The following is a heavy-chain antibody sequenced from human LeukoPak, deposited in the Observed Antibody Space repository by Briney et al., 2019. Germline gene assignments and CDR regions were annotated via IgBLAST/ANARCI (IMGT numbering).Heavy chain of an antibody. CDR3: ASLTSFAGY. J-gene: IGHJ4*02. Sequence: SETLSLTCTVSGGSISSYYWSWIRQPPGKGLEWIGYIYYSGSTNYNPSLKSRVTISVDTSKNQFSLKLSSVAAADTAVYYCASLTSFAGYWGQGTLVTVSS. CDR1: GGSISSYY. D-gene: IGHD3-3*01. CDR2: IYYSGST. V-gene: IGHV4-59*01.